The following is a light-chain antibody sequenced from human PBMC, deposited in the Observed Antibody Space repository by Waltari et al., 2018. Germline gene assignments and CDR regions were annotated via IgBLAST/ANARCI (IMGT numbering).Light chain of an antibody. CDR1: DSDVGAYDL. Sequence: QSALTQPASVSGSPGQSIPISCPGTDSDVGAYDLFPWYQQHPGKAPHLIIYEVSNRPSGISNRFSASKSGNTASLTISGLQAEDEADYYCSSYTTSSAPGVFGTGTRVTVL. CDR3: SSYTTSSAPGV. CDR2: EVS. V-gene: IGLV2-14*01. J-gene: IGLJ1*01.